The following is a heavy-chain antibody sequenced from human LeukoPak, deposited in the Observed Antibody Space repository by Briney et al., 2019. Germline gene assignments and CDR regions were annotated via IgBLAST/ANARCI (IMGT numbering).Heavy chain of an antibody. Sequence: VGSLRLSCVASGFTFTIYTMTWVRPAPGKGLEWVSSRSGSGSSTYVADSVKGRFTISRDNSKNTLYRQMNSLRAEDTAVYYCAKVPSTYSSSCYWGQGTLVTVSS. J-gene: IGHJ4*02. V-gene: IGHV3-23*01. CDR1: GFTFTIYT. CDR2: RSGSGSST. D-gene: IGHD6-13*01. CDR3: AKVPSTYSSSCY.